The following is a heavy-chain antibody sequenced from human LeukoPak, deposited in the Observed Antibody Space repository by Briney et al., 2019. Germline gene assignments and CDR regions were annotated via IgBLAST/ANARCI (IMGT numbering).Heavy chain of an antibody. Sequence: ASVKVSCKVSGYTLTELSMHWVRQAPGKGLEWMGGFDPEGGETIYAQKFQGRVTMTEDTSTDTAYMELSSLRSEDTAVYYCATDIRSSWYGVAILGYWGQGTLVTVSS. J-gene: IGHJ4*02. CDR3: ATDIRSSWYGVAILGY. CDR2: FDPEGGET. V-gene: IGHV1-24*01. CDR1: GYTLTELS. D-gene: IGHD6-13*01.